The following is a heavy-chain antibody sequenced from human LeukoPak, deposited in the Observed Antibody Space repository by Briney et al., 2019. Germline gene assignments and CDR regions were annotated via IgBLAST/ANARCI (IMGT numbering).Heavy chain of an antibody. CDR3: ARGYSGSYYGFWFDP. J-gene: IGHJ5*02. CDR2: IIPIFGTA. V-gene: IGHV1-69*05. Sequence: ASVKVSCKASGGTFSSYAISWVRQAPGQGLEWMGGIIPIFGTANYAQEFQGRVTITTDESTSTAYMELSSLRSEDTAVYYCARGYSGSYYGFWFDPWGQGTLVTVSS. D-gene: IGHD1-26*01. CDR1: GGTFSSYA.